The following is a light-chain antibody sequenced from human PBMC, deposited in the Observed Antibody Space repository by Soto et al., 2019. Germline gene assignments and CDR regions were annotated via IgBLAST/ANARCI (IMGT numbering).Light chain of an antibody. CDR3: QKYSSVPV. Sequence: DIQMTQSPTSLSASVGDRVTITCRASQDIRNFVAWYQQKPGKAPKLLIYAASTLQSGVPSRVSGSGSGTDFTLTINSLQPEDVATYSSQKYSSVPVFGPGTKVEIK. V-gene: IGKV1-27*01. CDR2: AAS. J-gene: IGKJ3*01. CDR1: QDIRNF.